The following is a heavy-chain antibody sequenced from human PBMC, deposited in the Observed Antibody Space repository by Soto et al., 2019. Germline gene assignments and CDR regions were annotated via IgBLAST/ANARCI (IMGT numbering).Heavy chain of an antibody. J-gene: IGHJ5*02. D-gene: IGHD2-2*01. CDR3: AKDRVIQLLPIWPDP. V-gene: IGHV3-30*18. CDR2: VSSDGNNK. Sequence: PGGSLRLSCAASGFRFNNYGMHWVRQAPGKGLEWVAFVSSDGNNKYYADSVKGRFTISRDNSKSTMFLQVDSLRVDDTAIYYCAKDRVIQLLPIWPDPWGQGTLVTVSS. CDR1: GFRFNNYG.